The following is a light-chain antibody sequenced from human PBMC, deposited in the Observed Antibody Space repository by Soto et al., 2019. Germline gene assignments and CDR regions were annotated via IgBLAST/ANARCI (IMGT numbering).Light chain of an antibody. Sequence: EIVLTQSPATLSLSPGERVTLSCRASQSVASYLAWNQQKPGQAPRLLIYDASSRATGIPARFSGSGSETDYTLNISSLAPEDSAVYYCPHRTHWPFTFGNGTRVEIK. CDR1: QSVASY. V-gene: IGKV3-11*01. J-gene: IGKJ2*01. CDR2: DAS. CDR3: PHRTHWPFT.